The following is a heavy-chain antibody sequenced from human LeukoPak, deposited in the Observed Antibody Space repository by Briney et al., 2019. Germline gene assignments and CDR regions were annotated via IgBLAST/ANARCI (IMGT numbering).Heavy chain of an antibody. D-gene: IGHD3-10*01. CDR2: ISTTSSYI. J-gene: IGHJ5*02. V-gene: IGHV3-21*01. CDR3: ARGSLLWFGELPFDP. CDR1: GFTFSGYS. Sequence: GGSLRLSCAASGFTFSGYSMSWVRQAPGKGLEWVSSISTTSSYIYYADSVKGRFTISRDNAKNSPWLQMDSLRAEDTAVYYCARGSLLWFGELPFDPWGQGTLVTVSS.